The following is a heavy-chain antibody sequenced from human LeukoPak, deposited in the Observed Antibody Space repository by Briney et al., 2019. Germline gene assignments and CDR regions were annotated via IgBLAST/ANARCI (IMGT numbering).Heavy chain of an antibody. Sequence: GGSLRLSCAASGFTFSSYSMNWVRQAPGKGLEWVSSISSGSSYIYYADSVKGRFTISRDNAKNSLYLQMNSLRAEDTAVYYCARGLGAAANLDYWGQGTLDTVSS. D-gene: IGHD2-15*01. J-gene: IGHJ4*02. V-gene: IGHV3-21*01. CDR3: ARGLGAAANLDY. CDR1: GFTFSSYS. CDR2: ISSGSSYI.